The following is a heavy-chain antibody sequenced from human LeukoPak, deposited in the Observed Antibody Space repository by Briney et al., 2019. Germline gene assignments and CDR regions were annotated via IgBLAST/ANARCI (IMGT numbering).Heavy chain of an antibody. Sequence: SETLSLTCAVSGGSISSGGYSWSWIRQPPGKGLEWIGYISHSGSTFYNPSLRSRVTISVDRSKNQFFLKVRSVTAADTAVYYCARTSTANNWFDPWGQGTLVTVSS. CDR2: ISHSGST. V-gene: IGHV4-30-2*01. D-gene: IGHD4-11*01. CDR3: ARTSTANNWFDP. CDR1: GGSISSGGYS. J-gene: IGHJ5*02.